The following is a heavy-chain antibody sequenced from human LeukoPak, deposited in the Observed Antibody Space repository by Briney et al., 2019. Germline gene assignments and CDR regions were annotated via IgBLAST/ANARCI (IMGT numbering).Heavy chain of an antibody. CDR3: ARGEQLLSPLLFDY. J-gene: IGHJ4*02. Sequence: PSETLSLTCTVSGGSISSSSYYWGWIRQPPGKGLEWIGSIYYSGSTYYNPSLKSRVTISVDTSKNQFSLKLSSVTAADTAVYYCARGEQLLSPLLFDYWGQGTLVTVSS. V-gene: IGHV4-39*01. CDR1: GGSISSSSYY. D-gene: IGHD6-6*01. CDR2: IYYSGST.